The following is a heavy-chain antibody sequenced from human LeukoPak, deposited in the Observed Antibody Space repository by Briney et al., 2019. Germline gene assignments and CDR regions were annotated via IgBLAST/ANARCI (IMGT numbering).Heavy chain of an antibody. CDR3: ARVHRGYSYGRLDY. CDR1: GFAFSDYS. V-gene: IGHV3-48*02. D-gene: IGHD5-18*01. CDR2: ISSSDNTI. J-gene: IGHJ4*02. Sequence: GGSLRLSCAASGFAFSDYSMNWVRQAPGKGLEWVSYISSSDNTIHYADSVKGRFTISRDNAKNSLYLEMNGLRDEDTAVYYCARVHRGYSYGRLDYWGQGTLVTVSS.